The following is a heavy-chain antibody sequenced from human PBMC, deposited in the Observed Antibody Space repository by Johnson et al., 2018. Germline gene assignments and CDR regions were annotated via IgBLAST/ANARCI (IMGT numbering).Heavy chain of an antibody. J-gene: IGHJ6*02. D-gene: IGHD2-21*01. CDR3: ARRLPYHGMDV. CDR2: ISHDGTYD. V-gene: IGHV3-30*07. Sequence: QVQLVQSGGGVVQPGRSLRLSCAASGFTFSDHSMHWVRQAPGKGLEWLSVISHDGTYDSYADSVKGRFTISRDNSRNTLYLQMNSLRAGDTAVYYWARRLPYHGMDVWGQGITVIVSS. CDR1: GFTFSDHS.